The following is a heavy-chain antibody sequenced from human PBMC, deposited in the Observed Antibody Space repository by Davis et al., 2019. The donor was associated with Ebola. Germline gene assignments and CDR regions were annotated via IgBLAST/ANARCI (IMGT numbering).Heavy chain of an antibody. D-gene: IGHD5-24*01. V-gene: IGHV3-7*01. CDR1: GFTFSSYW. J-gene: IGHJ4*02. Sequence: GESLKISCAASGFTFSSYWMSWVRQAPGKGLEWVANIKQDGSEKYYVDSVKGRFTISRDNAKNSLYLQMNSLRAEDTAVYYCARVRWLQGIYFDYWGQGILVTVSS. CDR2: IKQDGSEK. CDR3: ARVRWLQGIYFDY.